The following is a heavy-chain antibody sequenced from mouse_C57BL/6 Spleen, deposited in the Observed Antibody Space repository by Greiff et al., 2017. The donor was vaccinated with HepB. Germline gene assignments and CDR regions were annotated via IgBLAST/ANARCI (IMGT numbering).Heavy chain of an antibody. CDR3: ARSDDYDEGDY. CDR2: IDPSDSET. CDR1: GYTFTSYW. Sequence: QVQLQQPGAELVRPGSSVKLSCKASGYTFTSYWMHWVKQRPIQGLEWIGNIDPSDSETHYNQKFKDKATLTVDKSSSTAYMQLSSLTSEDSAVYYCARSDDYDEGDYWGQGTTLTVSS. D-gene: IGHD2-4*01. J-gene: IGHJ2*01. V-gene: IGHV1-52*01.